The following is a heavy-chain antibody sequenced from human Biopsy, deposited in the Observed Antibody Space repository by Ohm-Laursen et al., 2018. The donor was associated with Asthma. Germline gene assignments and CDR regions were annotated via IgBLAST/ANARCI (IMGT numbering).Heavy chain of an antibody. J-gene: IGHJ4*02. D-gene: IGHD4-17*01. Sequence: ASVKVSCKISGYSLTDLSMHRVRQAPGQGLEWMGGHDHEEGGTVNARRFQGRVTMTEDTSTDTAYMELSGLSSDDTAVYYCASDFPKDYVRYNFQFWGQGTLVTVSS. CDR1: GYSLTDLS. CDR2: HDHEEGGT. CDR3: ASDFPKDYVRYNFQF. V-gene: IGHV1-24*01.